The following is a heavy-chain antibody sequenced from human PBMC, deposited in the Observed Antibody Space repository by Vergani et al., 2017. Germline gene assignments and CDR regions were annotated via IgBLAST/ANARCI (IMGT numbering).Heavy chain of an antibody. D-gene: IGHD3-22*01. CDR1: GGSISSGGHS. J-gene: IGHJ6*02. Sequence: QVQLQESRPGLVKPSQTLSLTCTVPGGSISSGGHSWSWIRQHPGKGLEWIGYIEYFGRPYYNPSPRSQVTISVDTAKDQCALKLSSVTAADTAVYYCARDSGYDSSGYYSDYYYYGMDVWGQGTTVTVSS. CDR2: IEYFGRP. CDR3: ARDSGYDSSGYYSDYYYYGMDV. V-gene: IGHV4-31*01.